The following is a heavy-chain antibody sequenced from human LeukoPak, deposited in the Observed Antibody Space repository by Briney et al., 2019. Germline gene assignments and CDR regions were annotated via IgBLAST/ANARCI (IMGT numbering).Heavy chain of an antibody. D-gene: IGHD1-1*01. CDR1: GGTFSSYY. J-gene: IGHJ4*02. Sequence: ASVKVSCKASGGTFSSYYIHWVRQAPGQGLEWMGVINPSAGNTRYAQTFQGRVTMTRDTSTSTVYMELSSLRSEDTAVYYCARFTTGTGTDDYWGQGTLVTVSS. V-gene: IGHV1-46*01. CDR3: ARFTTGTGTDDY. CDR2: INPSAGNT.